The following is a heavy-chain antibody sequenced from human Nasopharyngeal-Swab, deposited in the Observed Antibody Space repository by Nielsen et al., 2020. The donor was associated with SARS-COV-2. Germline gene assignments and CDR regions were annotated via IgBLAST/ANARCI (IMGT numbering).Heavy chain of an antibody. CDR2: IGTEGDT. J-gene: IGHJ6*03. Sequence: GESLKISCAASGFTSSSYDMHRVRQVTEKGLEWVSSIGTEGDTHYPDSVKGRFTISRENAKSSLYLQMNIVRAEDTGVYYCARARGINLGLGVVGDMDVWGKGTTVTVSS. V-gene: IGHV3-13*01. CDR1: GFTSSSYD. D-gene: IGHD3-3*01. CDR3: ARARGINLGLGVVGDMDV.